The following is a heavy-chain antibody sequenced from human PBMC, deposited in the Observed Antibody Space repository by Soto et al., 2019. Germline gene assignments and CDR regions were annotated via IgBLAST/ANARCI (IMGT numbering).Heavy chain of an antibody. CDR1: GFTFSSYG. Sequence: QVQLVESGGGVVQPGRSLRLSCAASGFTFSSYGMHWVRQAPGKGLEWVAVISYDGSNKYYADSVKGRFTISRDNSKNTLYLQMNSLRAEDTAVYYCAKEAITIFSPYYFDYWGQGTLVTVSS. CDR2: ISYDGSNK. J-gene: IGHJ4*02. V-gene: IGHV3-30*18. D-gene: IGHD3-9*01. CDR3: AKEAITIFSPYYFDY.